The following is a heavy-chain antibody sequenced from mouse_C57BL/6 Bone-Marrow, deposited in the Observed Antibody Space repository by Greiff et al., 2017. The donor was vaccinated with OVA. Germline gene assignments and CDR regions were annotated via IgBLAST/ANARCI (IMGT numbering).Heavy chain of an antibody. J-gene: IGHJ3*01. CDR1: GFNIKNTY. CDR3: ARSGDSSGYPAWFAY. Sequence: EVQLQQSVAELVRPGASVKLSCTASGFNIKNTYMHWVKQRPEQGLEWIGRIDPANGNTKYAPKFQGKATITADTSSNTAYLQLSSLTSEDTTIYYCARSGDSSGYPAWFAYWGQGTLVTVSA. CDR2: IDPANGNT. D-gene: IGHD3-2*02. V-gene: IGHV14-3*01.